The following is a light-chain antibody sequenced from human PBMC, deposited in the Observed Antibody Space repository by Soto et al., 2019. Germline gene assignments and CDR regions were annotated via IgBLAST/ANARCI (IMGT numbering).Light chain of an antibody. V-gene: IGKV1-5*03. CDR2: KAS. Sequence: DIQMTQSPSTLSASVGDRVTITCRASQSISSWLAWYQQKAGKAPKLLIYKASTLESGVPSRFSGSGAGTEFTLTISSLQPDDFATYYCQHYNSYSGDTFGGGTKVEIK. CDR1: QSISSW. CDR3: QHYNSYSGDT. J-gene: IGKJ4*01.